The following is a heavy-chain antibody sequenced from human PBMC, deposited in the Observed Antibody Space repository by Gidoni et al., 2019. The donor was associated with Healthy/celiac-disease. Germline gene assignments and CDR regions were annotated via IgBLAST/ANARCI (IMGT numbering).Heavy chain of an antibody. D-gene: IGHD6-19*01. CDR1: GYTFTGYY. V-gene: IGHV1-2*04. CDR3: ARSIEYSSGSNREDAFDI. J-gene: IGHJ3*02. CDR2: INPNSGGT. Sequence: QVQLVQSGAEVKKPGASVKVSCKASGYTFTGYYMHWVRQAPGQGLEWMGWINPNSGGTNYAQKFQGWVTMTRDTSISTAYMELSRLRSDDTAVYYCARSIEYSSGSNREDAFDIWGQGTMVTVSS.